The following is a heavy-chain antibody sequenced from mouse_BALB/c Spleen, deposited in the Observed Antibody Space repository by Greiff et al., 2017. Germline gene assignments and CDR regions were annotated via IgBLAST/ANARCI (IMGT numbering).Heavy chain of an antibody. CDR2: IRLKSNNYAT. Sequence: EVKLEESGGGLVQPGGSMKLSCVASGFTFSNYWMNWVRQSPEKGLEWVAEIRLKSNNYATHYAESVKGRFTISRDDSKSSVYLQMNNLRAEDTGIYYCTRDRYDVKVWFDYWGQGTTLTVSS. D-gene: IGHD2-14*01. CDR3: TRDRYDVKVWFDY. V-gene: IGHV6-6*02. CDR1: GFTFSNYW. J-gene: IGHJ2*01.